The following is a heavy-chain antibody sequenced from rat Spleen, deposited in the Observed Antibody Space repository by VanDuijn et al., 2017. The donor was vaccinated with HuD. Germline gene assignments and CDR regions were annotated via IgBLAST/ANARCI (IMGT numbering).Heavy chain of an antibody. CDR3: ARSGSYYGYTYFDH. CDR1: GYSITSAY. CDR2: ITYSGTT. J-gene: IGHJ2*01. D-gene: IGHD1-7*01. Sequence: EVQLQESGPGLVKPSQSLSLTCSVTGYSITSAYRWNWIRQFPGNKMEWMGFITYSGTTTYNPSLKSRISITLDTSKNQFFLQLNSVTTEDTATYYCARSGSYYGYTYFDHWGQGVMVTVSS. V-gene: IGHV3-1*01.